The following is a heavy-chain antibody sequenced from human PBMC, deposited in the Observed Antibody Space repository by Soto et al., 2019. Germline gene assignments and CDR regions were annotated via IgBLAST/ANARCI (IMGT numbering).Heavy chain of an antibody. V-gene: IGHV4-39*01. CDR1: GGSISSSSYY. Sequence: SETLSLTCTVSGGSISSSSYYWGWIRQPPGKGLEWIGSIYYSGSTYYNPSLKSRVTISVDTSKNQFSLKLSSVTAADTAVYYCARDSSGWSQRAFDIWGQGTMVTVSS. CDR3: ARDSSGWSQRAFDI. J-gene: IGHJ3*02. CDR2: IYYSGST. D-gene: IGHD6-19*01.